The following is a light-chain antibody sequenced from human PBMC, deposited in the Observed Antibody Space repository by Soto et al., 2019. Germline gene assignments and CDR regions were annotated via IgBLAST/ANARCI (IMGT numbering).Light chain of an antibody. CDR3: LQDYHYPLT. J-gene: IGKJ1*01. CDR1: QGIRND. V-gene: IGKV1-6*01. CDR2: AAS. Sequence: AIQVTQSPTSLSASVGDRVTITCRASQGIRNDLGWYQQKPGKAPKLLIYAASSLQSGVPSRFSGSGSGTDFTLTISSLQPEDFATYYCLQDYHYPLTFGQGTKVDIK.